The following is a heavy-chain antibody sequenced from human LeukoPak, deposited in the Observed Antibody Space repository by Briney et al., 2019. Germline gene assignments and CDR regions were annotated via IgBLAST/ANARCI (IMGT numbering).Heavy chain of an antibody. J-gene: IGHJ4*02. Sequence: GGSLRLSCAASGFSVSNNYMSWVRQAQAPGLEWVLVIYSDGSTFYADSVQGRFTISRDNSKNTLYLQMDSLTTEDTAIYYCAREENHYFDCWGQGTLVTVSS. CDR3: AREENHYFDC. CDR2: IYSDGST. V-gene: IGHV3-53*01. CDR1: GFSVSNNY.